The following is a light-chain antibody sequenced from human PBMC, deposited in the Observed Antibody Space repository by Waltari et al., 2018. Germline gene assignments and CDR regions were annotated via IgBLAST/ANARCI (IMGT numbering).Light chain of an antibody. J-gene: IGLJ2*01. CDR2: DVS. CDR3: SSYVGSQTVV. Sequence: QSALTQPRSVSGSPGQSVTISCTGTSGDVGGYNYVSWYQQHPGKAPKLMIYDVSERPSGVPDRFSGSKSGNMASLTISGLQADDEADYYCSSYVGSQTVVFGGGTKLTVL. V-gene: IGLV2-11*01. CDR1: SGDVGGYNY.